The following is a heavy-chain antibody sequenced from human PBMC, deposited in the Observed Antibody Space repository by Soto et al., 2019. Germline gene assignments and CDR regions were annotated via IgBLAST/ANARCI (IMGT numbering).Heavy chain of an antibody. Sequence: GGSLRLSCAASGFTFSSYAMSWVRQAPGKGLEWVSAISGSGGSTYYADSVKGRFTISRDNSKNTLYLQMNSLRAEDTAVYYCAKGSGPYYDSSGYFFDYWGQGTLVTVSS. V-gene: IGHV3-23*01. CDR1: GFTFSSYA. J-gene: IGHJ4*02. D-gene: IGHD3-22*01. CDR2: ISGSGGST. CDR3: AKGSGPYYDSSGYFFDY.